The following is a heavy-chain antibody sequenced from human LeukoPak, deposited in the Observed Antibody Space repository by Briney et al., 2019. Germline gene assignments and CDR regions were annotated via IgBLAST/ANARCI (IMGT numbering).Heavy chain of an antibody. Sequence: PSETLSLTCTVSGGSISSSSYYWGWIRQPPGKGLEWIGSIYYSGSTYYNPSLKSRVTISVDTSKNQFSLKLSSVTAADTAVYYCARLLGAARREGNYWGQGTLVTVSS. D-gene: IGHD6-6*01. CDR2: IYYSGST. V-gene: IGHV4-39*07. CDR3: ARLLGAARREGNY. J-gene: IGHJ4*02. CDR1: GGSISSSSYY.